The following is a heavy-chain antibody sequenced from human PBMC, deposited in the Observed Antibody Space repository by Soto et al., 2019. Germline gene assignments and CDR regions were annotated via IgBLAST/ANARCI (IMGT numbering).Heavy chain of an antibody. CDR1: GGTFSSYA. CDR2: IIPIFGTA. CDR3: ASILRGYCSGGSCSRVFDY. J-gene: IGHJ4*02. V-gene: IGHV1-69*06. D-gene: IGHD2-15*01. Sequence: SVKVSCKXSGGTFSSYASSWVRQAPGQGLEWMGGIIPIFGTANYAQKFQGRVTTTADKSTSTAYMELSSLRSEDTAVYYCASILRGYCSGGSCSRVFDYWGQGTLVTVSS.